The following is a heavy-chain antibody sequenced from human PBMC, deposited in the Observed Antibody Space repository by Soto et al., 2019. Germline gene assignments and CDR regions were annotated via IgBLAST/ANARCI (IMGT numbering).Heavy chain of an antibody. D-gene: IGHD2-15*01. CDR3: ARDRSEGSGEIGYYYYMDV. J-gene: IGHJ6*03. Sequence: EVQLVESGGGLVQPGGSLRLSCTTSGFTFSSYTMNWVRQAPGKGLEWVSSITSSGSSIYYGDSVRGRFTISRDNANGKNSLYLQMNSLRVEDTAVYYCARDRSEGSGEIGYYYYMDVWGTGTTVTVSS. V-gene: IGHV3-21*01. CDR2: ITSSGSSI. CDR1: GFTFSSYT.